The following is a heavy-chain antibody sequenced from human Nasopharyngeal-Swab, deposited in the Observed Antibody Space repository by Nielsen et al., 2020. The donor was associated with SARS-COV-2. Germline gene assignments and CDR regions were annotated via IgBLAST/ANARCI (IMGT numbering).Heavy chain of an antibody. CDR1: GGSISSSSYY. CDR3: ARQMYSSSWYSPYYYYGMDV. CDR2: IYYSGST. D-gene: IGHD6-13*01. Sequence: SETLSLTCTVSGGSISSSSYYWGWIRQPPGKGLEWIGSIYYSGSTYYNPSLKSRVTISVDTSKNQFSLKLSPVTAADTAVYYCARQMYSSSWYSPYYYYGMDVWGQGTTVTVSS. J-gene: IGHJ6*02. V-gene: IGHV4-39*01.